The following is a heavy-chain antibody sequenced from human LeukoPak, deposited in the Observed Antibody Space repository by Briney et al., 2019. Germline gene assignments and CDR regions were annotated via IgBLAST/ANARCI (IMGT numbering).Heavy chain of an antibody. Sequence: ASVKVSCMVSGYSLTKLCMHWVRQAPGKGHERMGGFDPVSGKTIYAQKLQGRLTLTEDTSTDTAYMELSRLRSDDTAVYYCAREATGDDAFDIWGQGTMVTVSS. CDR2: FDPVSGKT. D-gene: IGHD7-27*01. J-gene: IGHJ3*02. CDR3: AREATGDDAFDI. V-gene: IGHV1-24*01. CDR1: GYSLTKLC.